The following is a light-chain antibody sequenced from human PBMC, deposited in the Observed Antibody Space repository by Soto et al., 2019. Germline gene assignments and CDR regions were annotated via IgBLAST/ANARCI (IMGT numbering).Light chain of an antibody. CDR1: QSINTW. V-gene: IGKV1-5*03. Sequence: DIQMTQSPSTLSASIGDRVTITCRASQSINTWLAWYQQKPGKAPKLLIYMASALGSGVPSRFSGSGSGTEFTLTISSLQPADFATYYCQQYGSHLYTFGQGNKLEIK. CDR3: QQYGSHLYT. CDR2: MAS. J-gene: IGKJ2*01.